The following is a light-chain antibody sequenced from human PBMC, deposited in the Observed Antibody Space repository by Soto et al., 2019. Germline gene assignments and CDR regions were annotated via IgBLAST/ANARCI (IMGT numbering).Light chain of an antibody. V-gene: IGKV1-39*01. CDR1: QSIRSY. CDR3: QQGFSTPQT. J-gene: IGKJ3*01. CDR2: AAS. Sequence: DIQMTQSPSPLSASVGDRVTITCRASQSIRSYLNWFQQKPGKAPRLLTYAASRLESGVPSRFSGRGSGTDFTLTISSLQPEDFATYYCQQGFSTPQTFGPGT.